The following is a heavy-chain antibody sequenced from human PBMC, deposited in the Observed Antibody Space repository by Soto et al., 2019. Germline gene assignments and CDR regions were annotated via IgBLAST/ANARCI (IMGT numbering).Heavy chain of an antibody. J-gene: IGHJ6*02. Sequence: XSVKVSCKASVYTFTCYYIHWVRQAPGQGLEWMGWINPNSGGTNYAQKFQGWVTMTRDTSISTAYMELSRLRSDDTAVYYCAREYYDFWSGRYGMDVWGQGSTVTVSS. V-gene: IGHV1-2*04. CDR1: VYTFTCYY. D-gene: IGHD3-3*01. CDR2: INPNSGGT. CDR3: AREYYDFWSGRYGMDV.